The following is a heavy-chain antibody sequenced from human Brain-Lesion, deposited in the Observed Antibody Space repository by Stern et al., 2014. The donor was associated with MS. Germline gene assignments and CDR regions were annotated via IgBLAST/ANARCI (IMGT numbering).Heavy chain of an antibody. CDR2: IYYSGNT. J-gene: IGHJ5*02. CDR1: GGSVSSTSYA. D-gene: IGHD2-15*01. V-gene: IGHV4-39*01. CDR3: AGEEDIRYCSGGSCTGNWFDP. Sequence: QLQLQESGPGLVKPSETLSLTCTVAGGSVSSTSYAWAWIRQPPGKGLEWIGTIYYSGNTYYSPFLKSRLTLSLTTSQDKLSLQRGSVTAADTAVYYCAGEEDIRYCSGGSCTGNWFDPWGQGTLVTVSS.